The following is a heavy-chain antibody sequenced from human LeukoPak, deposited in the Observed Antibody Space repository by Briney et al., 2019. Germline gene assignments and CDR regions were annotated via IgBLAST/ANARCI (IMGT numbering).Heavy chain of an antibody. CDR1: GFTVSSNY. V-gene: IGHV3-53*01. CDR3: ARSVPCGGDCYYAFDI. D-gene: IGHD2-21*02. Sequence: GGSLRLSCAASGFTVSSNYMSWVRQAPGKGLEWVSVIYSGGSTYYADSVKGRFTISRDNSKNTLYLQMNSLRAEDTAVYYCARSVPCGGDCYYAFDIWXXXTMVTVSS. J-gene: IGHJ3*02. CDR2: IYSGGST.